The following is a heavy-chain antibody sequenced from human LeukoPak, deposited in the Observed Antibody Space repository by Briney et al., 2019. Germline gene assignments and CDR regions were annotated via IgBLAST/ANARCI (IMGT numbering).Heavy chain of an antibody. D-gene: IGHD6-6*01. CDR1: GFSFSNYW. V-gene: IGHV3-7*01. J-gene: IGHJ4*02. CDR3: ARIGYSSSSFDY. Sequence: SGGSLRLSCAASGFSFSNYWMSWVRQAPGKGLEWLANINQDGSVTYYVDSVEGRFTISRDNAKSSLYLQMNSLRAGDTAVYYCARIGYSSSSFDYWGQGILVTVAS. CDR2: INQDGSVT.